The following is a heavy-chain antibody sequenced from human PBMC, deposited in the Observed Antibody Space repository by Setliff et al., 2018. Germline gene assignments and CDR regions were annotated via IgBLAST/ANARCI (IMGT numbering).Heavy chain of an antibody. D-gene: IGHD3-3*01. CDR1: GDPMSSRRYY. Sequence: TLSLTCTVSGDPMSSRRYYWAWIRQPAGKGREWIGQIYTSWSTNYNPSLKSPVTISMDTSNNQFSLSLSSVTAADTAVYYCARMSGFQYMDVWGKGTTVTVSS. CDR3: ARMSGFQYMDV. CDR2: IYTSWST. V-gene: IGHV4-61*09. J-gene: IGHJ6*03.